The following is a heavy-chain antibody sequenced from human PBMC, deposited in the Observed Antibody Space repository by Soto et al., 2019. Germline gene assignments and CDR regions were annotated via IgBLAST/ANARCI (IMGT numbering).Heavy chain of an antibody. CDR1: GYTFTSYG. CDR3: ARDPPYSSGWYAGFDP. D-gene: IGHD6-19*01. J-gene: IGHJ5*02. Sequence: ASVKVSCKASGYTFTSYGISWVRQSPGQGLEWMGWISAYNGNTNYAQKLQGRVTMTTDTSTSTAYMELRSLRSDDTAVYYCARDPPYSSGWYAGFDPWGQGTLVTVSS. V-gene: IGHV1-18*01. CDR2: ISAYNGNT.